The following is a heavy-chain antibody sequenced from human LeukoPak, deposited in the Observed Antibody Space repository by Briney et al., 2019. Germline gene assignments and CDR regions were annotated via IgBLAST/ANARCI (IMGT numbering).Heavy chain of an antibody. V-gene: IGHV3-21*01. CDR1: GFTLTTYT. CDR3: ARDRTPMVTNDAFDI. CDR2: ISSRSTYI. D-gene: IGHD5-18*01. Sequence: PGGSLRLSCAASGFTLTTYTINWVRQAPGKGLEWVSSISSRSTYIFYADSVKGRFTISRDNAKNSLFLQMNSLRAEDTAIYYCARDRTPMVTNDAFDIWGQGTMVIVSS. J-gene: IGHJ3*02.